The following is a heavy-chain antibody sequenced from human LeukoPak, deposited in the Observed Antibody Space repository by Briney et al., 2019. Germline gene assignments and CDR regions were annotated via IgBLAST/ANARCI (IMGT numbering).Heavy chain of an antibody. V-gene: IGHV3-23*01. J-gene: IGHJ4*02. CDR2: ISGSGGST. D-gene: IGHD1-7*01. CDR1: GFTFSSYS. Sequence: PGGSLRLSCAASGFTFSSYSMNWVRQAPGKGLEWVSAISGSGGSTYYADSVKGRFTISRDNSKNTLYLQMNSLRAEDTAVYYCAKSQNWNYGAADYWGQGTLVTVSS. CDR3: AKSQNWNYGAADY.